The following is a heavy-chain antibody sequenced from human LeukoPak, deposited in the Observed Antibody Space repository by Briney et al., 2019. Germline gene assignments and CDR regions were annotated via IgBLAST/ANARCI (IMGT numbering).Heavy chain of an antibody. V-gene: IGHV4-38-2*02. Sequence: SETLSLTCTVSGYSISSGYYWAWIRQPPGKGLEWIGNIYHSGSTYYNPSLKSRVTISVDTSKNQFSLQLTSVTAADTAVYYCARAYSSSWYFNWFDPWGQGTLVAVSS. CDR1: GYSISSGYY. CDR3: ARAYSSSWYFNWFDP. CDR2: IYHSGST. J-gene: IGHJ5*02. D-gene: IGHD6-13*01.